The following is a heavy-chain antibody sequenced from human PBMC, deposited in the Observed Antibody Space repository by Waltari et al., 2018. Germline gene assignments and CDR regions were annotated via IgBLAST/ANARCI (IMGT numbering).Heavy chain of an antibody. CDR3: ARGIAGDSYYYFDS. CDR2: VSSSGTYT. Sequence: EVQVVESGGGLVKPGGSLRLSCVGSGFSFSVYGMNWVRQAPGKGLEWVSSVSSSGTYTYYADSVKGRFSISRDNAKNSLYLQMDSLRADDTALYYCARGIAGDSYYYFDSWGQGTLVTVSS. CDR1: GFSFSVYG. J-gene: IGHJ4*02. D-gene: IGHD2-21*02. V-gene: IGHV3-21*01.